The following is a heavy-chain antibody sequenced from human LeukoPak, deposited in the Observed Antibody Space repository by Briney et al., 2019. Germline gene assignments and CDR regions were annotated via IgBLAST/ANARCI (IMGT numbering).Heavy chain of an antibody. CDR2: ISGGGGST. Sequence: GGTLRLSCAASGFTFTSYSMNWVRQAPGKGLEWVSTISGGGGSTYYADSVKGRFTISRDNSKNTLYLQVNSLRAEDTAVYYCAKGGKWDVTPFDYWGQGTLVTVSS. J-gene: IGHJ4*02. V-gene: IGHV3-23*01. CDR1: GFTFTSYS. D-gene: IGHD1-26*01. CDR3: AKGGKWDVTPFDY.